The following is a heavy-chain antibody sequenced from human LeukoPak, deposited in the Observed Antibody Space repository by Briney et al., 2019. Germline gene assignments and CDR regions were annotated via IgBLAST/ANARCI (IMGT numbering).Heavy chain of an antibody. CDR1: GFTFSSYD. J-gene: IGHJ6*03. D-gene: IGHD6-19*01. Sequence: GGSLRLSCAASGFTFSSYDMHWVRQATGKGLEWVSAIVTAGDTYYPGYVEGRFTIFRENAKNSLYFQMNSMSAGDTAVYYCARGAGYSCGWYAYYYMDVWGKGTMVTVSS. V-gene: IGHV3-13*01. CDR2: IVTAGDT. CDR3: ARGAGYSCGWYAYYYMDV.